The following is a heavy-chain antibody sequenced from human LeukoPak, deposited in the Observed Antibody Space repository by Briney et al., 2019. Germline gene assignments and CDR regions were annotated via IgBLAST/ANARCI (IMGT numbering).Heavy chain of an antibody. D-gene: IGHD3-10*01. J-gene: IGHJ4*02. CDR2: IYHSGST. V-gene: IGHV4-4*02. CDR1: GGSISSSYW. Sequence: PSETLSLTCAVSGGSISSSYWWSWVRQPPGKGLEWIGEIYHSGSTNYNPSLKSRVTISVDMSKNQFSLKLNSVTAADTAVYYCARRTMVRGVSNYYFDYWGQGTLVTVSS. CDR3: ARRTMVRGVSNYYFDY.